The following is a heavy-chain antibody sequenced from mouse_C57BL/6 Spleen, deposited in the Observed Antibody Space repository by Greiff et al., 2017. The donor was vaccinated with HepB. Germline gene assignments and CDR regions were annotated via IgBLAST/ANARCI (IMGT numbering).Heavy chain of an antibody. CDR2: IYPGDGDT. CDR1: GYAFSSSW. CDR3: AREESYGNYVWFAY. V-gene: IGHV1-82*01. D-gene: IGHD2-1*01. J-gene: IGHJ3*01. Sequence: QVQLKQSGPELVKPGASVKISCKASGYAFSSSWMNWVKQRPGKGLEWIGRIYPGDGDTNYNGKFKGKATLTADKSSSTAYMQLSSLTSEDSAVYFCAREESYGNYVWFAYWGQGTLVTVSA.